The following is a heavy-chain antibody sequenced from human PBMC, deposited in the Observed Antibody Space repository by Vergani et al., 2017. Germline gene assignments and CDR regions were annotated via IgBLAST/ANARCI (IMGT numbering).Heavy chain of an antibody. D-gene: IGHD6-19*01. V-gene: IGHV3-21*01. Sequence: EVQMVESGGGLVKPGGSLRLSCVASGFTFSHYSMNWVRQAPGKGLEWVSSISGNNDDVYYADSVKGRFTISRDNAKNSLYLQMNSLRAEDTAVYYCASHDSSGWYGENDAFDIWGQGTMVTVSS. CDR3: ASHDSSGWYGENDAFDI. CDR1: GFTFSHYS. CDR2: ISGNNDDV. J-gene: IGHJ3*02.